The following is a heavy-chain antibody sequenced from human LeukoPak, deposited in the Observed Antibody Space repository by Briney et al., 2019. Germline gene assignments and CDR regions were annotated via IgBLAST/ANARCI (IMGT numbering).Heavy chain of an antibody. V-gene: IGHV3-21*06. CDR2: ISNSGSYF. CDR1: GLTFSSYG. Sequence: PGGSLRLSCAVSGLTFSSYGMNWVRQAPGKGLEWVASISNSGSYFYYADSVKGRFTISRDSAKNSLYLQMDSLRGDDTALYFCASAYWDYEVYWGQGALVTVTS. J-gene: IGHJ1*01. CDR3: ASAYWDYEVY. D-gene: IGHD1-7*01.